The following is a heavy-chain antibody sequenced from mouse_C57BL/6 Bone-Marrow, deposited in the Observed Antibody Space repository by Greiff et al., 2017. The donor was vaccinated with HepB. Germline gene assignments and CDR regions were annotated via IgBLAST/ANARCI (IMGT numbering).Heavy chain of an antibody. D-gene: IGHD1-1*01. Sequence: EVMLVESEGGLVQPGSSMKLSCTASGFTFSDYYMAWVRQVPEKGLEWVANINYDGSSTYYLDSLKSRFIISRDNAKNILYLQMSSLKSEDTATYYCARDPYYGSSYWYFDVGGTGTTVTVSS. CDR1: GFTFSDYY. J-gene: IGHJ1*03. CDR3: ARDPYYGSSYWYFDV. V-gene: IGHV5-16*01. CDR2: INYDGSST.